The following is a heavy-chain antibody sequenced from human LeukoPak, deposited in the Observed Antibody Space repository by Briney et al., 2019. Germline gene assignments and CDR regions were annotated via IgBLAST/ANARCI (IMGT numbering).Heavy chain of an antibody. CDR3: ARLRLSGPIFDY. D-gene: IGHD3-3*01. CDR1: GGSISSSSYY. V-gene: IGHV4-39*01. Sequence: SETLSLTCTVSGGSISSSSYYWGWIRQPPGKGLEWLGSIYYSGSTYYNPSLKSRVTISVDPSKNQFSPKLSSVTAADTAVYYCARLRLSGPIFDYWGQGTLVTVSS. J-gene: IGHJ4*02. CDR2: IYYSGST.